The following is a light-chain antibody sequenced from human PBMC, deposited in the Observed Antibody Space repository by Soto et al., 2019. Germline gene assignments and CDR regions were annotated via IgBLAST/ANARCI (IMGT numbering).Light chain of an antibody. CDR3: QQYNSYWT. V-gene: IGKV1-5*03. J-gene: IGKJ1*01. Sequence: DIQMTQSPSTLSASVGDRVTITCRASQSISSWLAWYQQKPGKAPKLLIYKASTLGSGVPSRFSGSGSATEFTLTISSLQPDDFATYYCQQYNSYWTFGQGTKVDIK. CDR1: QSISSW. CDR2: KAS.